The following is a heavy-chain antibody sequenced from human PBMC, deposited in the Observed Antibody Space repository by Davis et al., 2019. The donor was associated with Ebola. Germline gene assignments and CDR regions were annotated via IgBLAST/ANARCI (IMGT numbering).Heavy chain of an antibody. V-gene: IGHV3-73*01. CDR2: IRSKANSYAT. CDR3: TRLSLWFGELFYGMDV. CDR1: GFTFSDYY. J-gene: IGHJ6*02. Sequence: GESLKISCAASGFTFSDYYMSWIRQAPGKGLEWVGRIRSKANSYATAYAASVKGRFTISRDDSKNTAYLQMNSLKTEDTAVYYCTRLSLWFGELFYGMDVWGQGTTVTVSS. D-gene: IGHD3-10*01.